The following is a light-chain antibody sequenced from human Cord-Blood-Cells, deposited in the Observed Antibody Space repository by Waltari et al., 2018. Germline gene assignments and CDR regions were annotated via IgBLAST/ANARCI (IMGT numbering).Light chain of an antibody. CDR2: GAS. V-gene: IGKV3D-15*01. CDR3: QQYNNWPPIT. J-gene: IGKJ5*01. Sequence: IVMTQPPATLSVSPGERATLSCRASQRVSSNLAWYQQKPGQAPRLLIYGASTRATGIPARFSGSGSGTEFTLTISSLQPEDFAVYYCQQYNNWPPITFGQGTRLEIK. CDR1: QRVSSN.